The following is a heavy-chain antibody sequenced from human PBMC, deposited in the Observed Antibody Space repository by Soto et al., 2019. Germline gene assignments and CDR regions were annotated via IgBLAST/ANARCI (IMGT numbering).Heavy chain of an antibody. V-gene: IGHV5-51*01. CDR1: GYSFTSYW. J-gene: IGHJ3*02. CDR2: IYPGDSDT. D-gene: IGHD3-10*01. CDR3: ARTPYYYGSGSYIRGAFDI. Sequence: GESLKISCKGSGYSFTSYWIGWVRQMPGKGLEWMGIIYPGDSDTRYSPSFQGQVTISADKSISTAYLQWSSLKASDTAMYYGARTPYYYGSGSYIRGAFDIWGQGTMVTVSS.